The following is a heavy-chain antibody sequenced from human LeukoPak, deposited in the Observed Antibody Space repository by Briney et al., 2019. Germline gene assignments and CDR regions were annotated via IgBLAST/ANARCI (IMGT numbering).Heavy chain of an antibody. D-gene: IGHD2-2*02. CDR3: ARSGVCSSTSCYKDY. CDR1: GGSISSSSYY. J-gene: IGHJ4*02. V-gene: IGHV4-39*07. CDR2: IYYSGST. Sequence: SETLSLTCTVSGGSISSSSYYWGWIRQPPGKGLEWIGSIYYSGSTYYNPSLKSRVTISVDTSKNQFSLKLSSVTAADTAVYYCARSGVCSSTSCYKDYWGQGTLVTVSS.